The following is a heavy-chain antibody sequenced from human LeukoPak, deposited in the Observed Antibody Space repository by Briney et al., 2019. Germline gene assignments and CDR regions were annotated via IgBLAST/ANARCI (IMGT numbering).Heavy chain of an antibody. Sequence: SETLSLTCTVSGGSISSYCWSWIRQPPGKGLEWIGYIYYSGSTNYNPSLKSRVTISVDTSKNQFSLKLSSVTAADTAVYYCARTTVTTTSFDYWGQGTLVTVSS. D-gene: IGHD4-17*01. J-gene: IGHJ4*02. CDR3: ARTTVTTTSFDY. CDR1: GGSISSYC. CDR2: IYYSGST. V-gene: IGHV4-59*01.